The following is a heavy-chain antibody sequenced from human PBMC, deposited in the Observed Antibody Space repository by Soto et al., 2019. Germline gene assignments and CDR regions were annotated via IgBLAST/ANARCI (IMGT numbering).Heavy chain of an antibody. D-gene: IGHD6-13*01. CDR1: GYSFTSYW. J-gene: IGHJ6*02. V-gene: IGHV5-10-1*01. Sequence: LGESLKISCKGSGYSFTSYWISWVRQMPGKGLEWMGRIDPSDSYTNYSPSFQGHVTISADKSISTAYLQWSSLKASDTAMYYCARLPGIAAAGNGMDVWGQGTTVTVSS. CDR2: IDPSDSYT. CDR3: ARLPGIAAAGNGMDV.